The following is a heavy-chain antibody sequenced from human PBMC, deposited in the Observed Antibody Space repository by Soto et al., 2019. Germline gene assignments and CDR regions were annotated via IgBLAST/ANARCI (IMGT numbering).Heavy chain of an antibody. Sequence: PSETLSITFTVCGDSVSSSYYDWGWIRQPPGKGLEWIGSIFYSGSTYYNPSLKSRVTISVDTSKNQFSLKLSSVTAADTAVYYCARRGSSRQIYHYGMDVWGPGTTVTVSS. D-gene: IGHD6-13*01. CDR3: ARRGSSRQIYHYGMDV. J-gene: IGHJ6*02. V-gene: IGHV4-39*01. CDR1: GDSVSSSYYD. CDR2: IFYSGST.